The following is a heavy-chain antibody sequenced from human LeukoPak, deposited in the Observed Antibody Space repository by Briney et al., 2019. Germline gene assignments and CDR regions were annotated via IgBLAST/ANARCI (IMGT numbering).Heavy chain of an antibody. CDR1: GFTFSSYW. Sequence: PGRSLRLSCAASGFTFSSYWMHWVRQVPGKGLEWVSAISGSGDSTYYADSVKGRFTISRDNSKNTLYLQMNSLRAEDTAVYYCAKNHPVVRGVTYRTYEGYYFDYWGQGTLVTVSS. CDR3: AKNHPVVRGVTYRTYEGYYFDY. J-gene: IGHJ4*02. CDR2: ISGSGDST. V-gene: IGHV3-23*01. D-gene: IGHD3-10*01.